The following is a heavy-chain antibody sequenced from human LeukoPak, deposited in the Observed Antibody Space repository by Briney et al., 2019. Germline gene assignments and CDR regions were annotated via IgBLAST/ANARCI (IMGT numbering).Heavy chain of an antibody. V-gene: IGHV3-7*01. CDR1: GFTFSNYW. Sequence: GGSLRLSCAASGFTFSNYWMSWVRQAPGKGLEWVANIKQDGSEKYYVNSVKGRFTISRDNAKNSLYLQMNSLRAEDTAVYYCTREVPATVFKDYWGQGTLVTVSS. J-gene: IGHJ4*02. CDR2: IKQDGSEK. D-gene: IGHD4-11*01. CDR3: TREVPATVFKDY.